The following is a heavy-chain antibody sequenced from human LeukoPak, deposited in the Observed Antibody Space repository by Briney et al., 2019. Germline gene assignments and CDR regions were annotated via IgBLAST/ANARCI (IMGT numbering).Heavy chain of an antibody. V-gene: IGHV1-69*04. CDR2: IIPILGIA. CDR3: ASDTFYDSSGYDY. CDR1: GGTFSSYA. J-gene: IGHJ4*02. Sequence: ASVKVSCKASGGTFSSYAISWVRQAPGQGLEWMGRIIPILGIANYAQKFQGRVTITADKSTSTAYMELSSLRSEDTAVYYCASDTFYDSSGYDYWGQGTLVTVSS. D-gene: IGHD3-22*01.